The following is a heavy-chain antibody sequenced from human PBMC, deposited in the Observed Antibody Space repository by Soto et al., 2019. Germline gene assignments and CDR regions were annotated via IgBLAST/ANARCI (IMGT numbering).Heavy chain of an antibody. J-gene: IGHJ4*02. D-gene: IGHD3-9*01. CDR2: LYGNGGGV. CDR3: GRDAVPFDGIWLAYD. Sequence: GGSLRLSCAASGFTFSDYAIIWIRQVPGKGLQWVSGLYGNGGGVHYADSVKGRFTISRDNSAYSAYLQMNNLRVEDTAVYYCGRDAVPFDGIWLAYDWGQGTVVTVSS. CDR1: GFTFSDYA. V-gene: IGHV3-23*01.